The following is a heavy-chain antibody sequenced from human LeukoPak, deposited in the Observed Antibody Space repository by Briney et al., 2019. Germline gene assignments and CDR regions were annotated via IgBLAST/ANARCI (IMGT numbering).Heavy chain of an antibody. Sequence: GGSLRLSCAASGFTFSSYAMSGVRQTPGKGLEWVSSIDSSGGYMFYADSVKGRFIISRDNAKDSLYLQMNSLRVEDTAVYYCFRGDRRDYWGQGTLVTVSS. CDR2: IDSSGGYM. CDR1: GFTFSSYA. J-gene: IGHJ4*02. V-gene: IGHV3-21*06. CDR3: FRGDRRDY.